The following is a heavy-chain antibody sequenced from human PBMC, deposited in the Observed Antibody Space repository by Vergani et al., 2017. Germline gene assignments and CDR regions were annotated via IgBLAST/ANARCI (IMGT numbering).Heavy chain of an antibody. Sequence: QVQLVQSGAEVKKPGASVKVSCKASGYTFTSYYMHWVRQAPGQGLEWMGIINPSGGSTSYAQKFQGRVTMTRDTSTSTVYMELSSLRSEDTAVYYCARGAAAPLYYYYGMDVWGQGTTVTVSS. CDR1: GYTFTSYY. CDR2: INPSGGST. CDR3: ARGAAAPLYYYYGMDV. V-gene: IGHV1-46*03. D-gene: IGHD6-13*01. J-gene: IGHJ6*02.